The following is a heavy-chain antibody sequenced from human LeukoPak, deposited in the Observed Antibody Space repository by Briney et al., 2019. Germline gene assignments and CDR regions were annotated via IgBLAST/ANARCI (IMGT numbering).Heavy chain of an antibody. CDR2: IWYDGSNK. J-gene: IGHJ4*02. D-gene: IGHD1-26*01. CDR1: GFTFSSYG. V-gene: IGHV3-33*01. Sequence: PGGSLRLSCAASGFTFSSYGMHWVRQAPGKGLEWVAVIWYDGSNKYYADSVKGRFTISRDNSKNTLYLQMNSLRAEDTAVYYCARERWELQHFDYWGQGTLVTVSS. CDR3: ARERWELQHFDY.